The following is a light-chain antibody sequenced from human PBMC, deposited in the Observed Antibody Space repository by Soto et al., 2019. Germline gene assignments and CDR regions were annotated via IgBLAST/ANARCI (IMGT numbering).Light chain of an antibody. CDR2: GAS. CDR3: QQYDNWPIT. J-gene: IGKJ5*01. Sequence: EIVMTQSPGTLSVSPGEGATLSCRASQSVSSNLAWYQQKPGQAPRLLIYGASTRATGFAARFSGSGSGTEFTLTIRSLQSEDFAVYYCQQYDNWPITFGQGTRLEIK. CDR1: QSVSSN. V-gene: IGKV3-15*01.